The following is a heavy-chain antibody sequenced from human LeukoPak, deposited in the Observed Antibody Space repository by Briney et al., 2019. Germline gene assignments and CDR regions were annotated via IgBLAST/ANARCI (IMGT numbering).Heavy chain of an antibody. V-gene: IGHV3-48*04. CDR3: AKSGVNWFDP. CDR1: GFTFSSYS. D-gene: IGHD7-27*01. J-gene: IGHJ5*02. CDR2: ISSSSSTI. Sequence: GGSLRLSCAASGFTFSSYSMNWVRQAPGKGLEWVSYISSSSSTIYYADSVKGRFTISRDNAKNSLYLQMNSLRAEDTAIYYCAKSGVNWFDPWGQGTLVTVSS.